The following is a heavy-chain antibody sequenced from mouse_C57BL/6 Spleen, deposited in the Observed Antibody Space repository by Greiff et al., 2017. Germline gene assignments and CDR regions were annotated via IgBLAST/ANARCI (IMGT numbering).Heavy chain of an antibody. CDR1: GYAFSSSW. Sequence: VKLMESGPELVKPGASVKISCKASGYAFSSSWMNWVKQRPGKGLEWIGRIYPGDGDTNYNGKFKGKATLTADKSSSTAYMQLSSLTSEDSAVYFCARRKDVDYWGQGTTLTVSS. V-gene: IGHV1-82*01. CDR2: IYPGDGDT. CDR3: ARRKDVDY. J-gene: IGHJ2*01.